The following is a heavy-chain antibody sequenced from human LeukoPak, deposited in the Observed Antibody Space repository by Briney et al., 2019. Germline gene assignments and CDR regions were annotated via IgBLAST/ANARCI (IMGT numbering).Heavy chain of an antibody. V-gene: IGHV3-48*03. CDR3: VRLVVERYYYHGMDV. CDR2: ISSSGSTI. CDR1: GFTLSSYE. D-gene: IGHD6-19*01. J-gene: IGHJ6*02. Sequence: GGSLRLSCAASGFTLSSYEMNWVRQAPGKGLEWVSYISSSGSTIYYADSVKGRFTISRDNAKNSLYLQMNSLRAEDTAVYYCVRLVVERYYYHGMDVWGQGTTVTVSS.